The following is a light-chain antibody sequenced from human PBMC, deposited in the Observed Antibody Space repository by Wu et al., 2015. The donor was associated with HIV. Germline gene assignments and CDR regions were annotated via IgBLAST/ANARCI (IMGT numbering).Light chain of an antibody. CDR1: QDISNY. J-gene: IGKJ4*01. V-gene: IGKV1-33*01. CDR3: QHELT. CDR2: VAS. Sequence: DIQVTQSPSSLSASVGDRVTITCQASQDISNYLNWYQQKPGKAPKLLIYVASNLETGVPSRFSGSGSGTDFTFTISSLQPEDIATYYCQHELTFGGGTKMEIK.